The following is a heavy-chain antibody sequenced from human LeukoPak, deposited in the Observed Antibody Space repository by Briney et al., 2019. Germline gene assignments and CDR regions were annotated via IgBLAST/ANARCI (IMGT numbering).Heavy chain of an antibody. D-gene: IGHD3-22*01. Sequence: PSETLSLTCTVSGDSISSYYWSWIRKPPGKGLEWIGYIYYSGSTNYNPSLTSRVTILVDASKNQFSLKLTSVTAADTAVYYCARGPYYDSSGYYLAAFDIWGQGTMVTVSS. V-gene: IGHV4-59*12. CDR2: IYYSGST. CDR3: ARGPYYDSSGYYLAAFDI. CDR1: GDSISSYY. J-gene: IGHJ3*02.